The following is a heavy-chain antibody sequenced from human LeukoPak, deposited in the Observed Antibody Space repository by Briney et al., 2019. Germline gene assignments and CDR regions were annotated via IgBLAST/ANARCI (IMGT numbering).Heavy chain of an antibody. Sequence: GGSLRLSCAASGFTFSSYAMHWVRQAPGKGLEYVSAISSNGGSTYYAHSVKGRFTISRDNSHNTLYLQMSSLRAEDMAVYYCASDSGYYDSSYYFDYWGQGTLVTVSS. CDR3: ASDSGYYDSSYYFDY. V-gene: IGHV3-64*01. CDR2: ISSNGGST. J-gene: IGHJ4*02. D-gene: IGHD3-22*01. CDR1: GFTFSSYA.